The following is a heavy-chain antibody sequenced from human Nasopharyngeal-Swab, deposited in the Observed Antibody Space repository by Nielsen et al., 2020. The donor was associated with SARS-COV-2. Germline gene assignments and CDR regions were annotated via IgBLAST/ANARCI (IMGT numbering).Heavy chain of an antibody. CDR3: ARHEGAGSGSFFDY. V-gene: IGHV4-39*01. CDR2: TYYSGST. D-gene: IGHD3-10*01. J-gene: IGHJ4*02. Sequence: WIRQPPGKGLEWIGSTYYSGSTYYNPSLKSRVTISVDTSKNQFSLKLSSVTAADTAVYYCARHEGAGSGSFFDYWGQGTLVTVSS.